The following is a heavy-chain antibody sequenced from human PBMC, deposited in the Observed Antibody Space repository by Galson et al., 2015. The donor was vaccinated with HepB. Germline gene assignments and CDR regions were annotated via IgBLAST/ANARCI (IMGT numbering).Heavy chain of an antibody. D-gene: IGHD1-26*01. Sequence: SCKASGGTFSTSGISWVRQAPGQGLEWMGGIIPMFGTANYAQKFQGRVTMTRDTSTSTVYMELSSLRSEDTAVYYCARMNSGRYTWFDPWGQGTLVTVSS. CDR1: GGTFSTSG. CDR2: IIPMFGTA. V-gene: IGHV1-69*05. J-gene: IGHJ5*02. CDR3: ARMNSGRYTWFDP.